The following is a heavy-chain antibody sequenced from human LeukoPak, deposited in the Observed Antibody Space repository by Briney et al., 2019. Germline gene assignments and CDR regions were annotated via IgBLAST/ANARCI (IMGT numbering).Heavy chain of an antibody. J-gene: IGHJ4*02. D-gene: IGHD2-15*01. CDR3: GKAPVTTCRGAFCYPFDY. V-gene: IGHV3-23*01. Sequence: PGGSLRLSCAASGFTFSSYAMSWVRQAPGKGLEWVSAISDTGNTYHTDSVKSRFTISRDTSKNTMLLQLNSLRPEDAAVYYCGKAPVTTCRGAFCYPFDYCGPGTLGT. CDR2: ISDTGNT. CDR1: GFTFSSYA.